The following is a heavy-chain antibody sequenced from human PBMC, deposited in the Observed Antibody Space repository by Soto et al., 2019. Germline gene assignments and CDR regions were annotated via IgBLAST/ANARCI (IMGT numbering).Heavy chain of an antibody. D-gene: IGHD6-19*01. CDR1: GGSISSSRYY. CDR2: IYYSGST. CDR3: ATKTGGGWEDGMDV. J-gene: IGHJ6*02. V-gene: IGHV4-39*01. Sequence: ETLSLTCTVSGGSISSSRYYWGWIRQPPGKGLEWIGSIYYSGSTYYNASLKSRVTISVDTSKNQFSLKLSSVTAADTAVYYCATKTGGGWEDGMDVWGQGTTVTVSS.